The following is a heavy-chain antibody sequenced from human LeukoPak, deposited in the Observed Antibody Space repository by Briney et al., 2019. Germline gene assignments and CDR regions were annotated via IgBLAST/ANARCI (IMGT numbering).Heavy chain of an antibody. CDR2: MSYDEKNE. V-gene: IGHV3-30*18. CDR1: GFMFSTYG. Sequence: GGSLRLSCAASGFMFSTYGMHWVRQAPGKGLEWVAVMSYDEKNESYPDSVKGRFTISRDNPKNTLYLQMNSLRPEDTAVYYCAKDRSHGFNGRYHGMDVWGQGTAVTVSS. D-gene: IGHD1-26*01. J-gene: IGHJ6*02. CDR3: AKDRSHGFNGRYHGMDV.